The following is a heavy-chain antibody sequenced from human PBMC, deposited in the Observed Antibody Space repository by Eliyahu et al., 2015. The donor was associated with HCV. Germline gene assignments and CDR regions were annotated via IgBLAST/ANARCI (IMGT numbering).Heavy chain of an antibody. J-gene: IGHJ4*02. CDR2: IYYSGST. Sequence: QLQLQESGPXLVKPSETLSLTCTVSGGXISSSSYYWGWIRQPPGKGLEWIGSIYYSGSTYYNPSLKSRVTISVDTSKNQFSLKLSSVTAADTAVYYCARDAYSSGWYGDYWGQGTLVTVSS. V-gene: IGHV4-39*02. D-gene: IGHD6-19*01. CDR3: ARDAYSSGWYGDY. CDR1: GGXISSSSYY.